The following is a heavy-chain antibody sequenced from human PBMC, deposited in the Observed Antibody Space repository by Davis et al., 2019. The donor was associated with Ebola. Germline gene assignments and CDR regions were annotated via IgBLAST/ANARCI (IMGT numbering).Heavy chain of an antibody. CDR3: ARLIIQTFGSFDI. J-gene: IGHJ3*02. CDR2: IYPGDSDT. CDR1: GYSFTSYW. V-gene: IGHV5-51*01. D-gene: IGHD1-1*01. Sequence: GESLKISCKGSGYSFTSYWIGWVRQMPGKGLEWMGIIYPGDSDTRYSPSFQGQVTISADKSISTVYLQWSSLKASDTAMYYCARLIIQTFGSFDIWGQGTTVTVSS.